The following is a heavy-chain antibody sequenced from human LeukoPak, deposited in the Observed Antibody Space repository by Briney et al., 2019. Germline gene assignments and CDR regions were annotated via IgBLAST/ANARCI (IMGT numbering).Heavy chain of an antibody. CDR2: FDPEDGET. D-gene: IGHD4-17*01. CDR1: GYTLTELS. Sequence: GASVKVSCKVSGYTLTELSMHWVRQAPGKGLEWMGGFDPEDGETIYAQKLQGRVTMTEDTSTDTAYMELSGLRSEDTAVYYCATDPTTVTRGRNYWGQGTLVTVSS. J-gene: IGHJ4*02. CDR3: ATDPTTVTRGRNY. V-gene: IGHV1-24*01.